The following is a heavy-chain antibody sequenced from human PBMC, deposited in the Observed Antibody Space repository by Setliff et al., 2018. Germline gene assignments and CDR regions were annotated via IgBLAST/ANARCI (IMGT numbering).Heavy chain of an antibody. V-gene: IGHV4-61*09. CDR1: GGSISSGSYY. D-gene: IGHD2-21*01. CDR2: IYTSGST. J-gene: IGHJ2*01. Sequence: SETLSLTCTVSGGSISSGSYYWSWIRQPAGKGLEWIGHIYTSGSTNYNLSLKSRVTISVDTSKNQFSLKLSSVTAADTAVYYCAREGVGIVRRGYFDLWGRGTLVTV. CDR3: AREGVGIVRRGYFDL.